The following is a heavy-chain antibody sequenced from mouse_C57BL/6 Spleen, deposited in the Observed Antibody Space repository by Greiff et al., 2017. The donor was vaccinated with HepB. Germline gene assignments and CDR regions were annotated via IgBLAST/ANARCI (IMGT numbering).Heavy chain of an antibody. CDR1: GYTFTGYW. J-gene: IGHJ3*01. V-gene: IGHV1-9*01. D-gene: IGHD2-1*01. CDR2: ILPGSGST. CDR3: ARYYGNYEALLAY. Sequence: QVQLKESGAELMKPGASVKLSCKATGYTFTGYWIEWVKQRPGHGLEWIGEILPGSGSTNYNEKFKGKATFTADTSSNTAYMQLSSLTTEDSAIYSCARYYGNYEALLAYWGQGTLVTVSA.